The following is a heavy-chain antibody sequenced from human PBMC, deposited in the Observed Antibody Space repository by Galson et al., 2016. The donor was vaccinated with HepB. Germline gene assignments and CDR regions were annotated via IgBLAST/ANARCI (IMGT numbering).Heavy chain of an antibody. D-gene: IGHD3-10*01. CDR3: ARYRRESSRYYTDV. Sequence: SLRLSCVASGFSFGSYGMHWVRQAPGKGLEWVANINQDESLKFYVDSVRGRFTISRDNAENSLFLQMNSLTAEDTAVYYCARYRRESSRYYTDVWGRGTTVTVS. V-gene: IGHV3-7*03. J-gene: IGHJ6*03. CDR2: INQDESLK. CDR1: GFSFGSYG.